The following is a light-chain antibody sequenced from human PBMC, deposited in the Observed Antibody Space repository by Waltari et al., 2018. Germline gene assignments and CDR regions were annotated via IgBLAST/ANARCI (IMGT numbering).Light chain of an antibody. CDR2: WAS. J-gene: IGKJ1*01. CDR1: QSVISSFNNKNY. CDR3: QQYSATPPT. Sequence: DIVMTQSPDPLAVSLGERATIHCKSSQSVISSFNNKNYLTWFQQKAGEPPKLLIYWASTRESGVPDRFSGSGSGTDFTLTISGLQAEDVAVYYCQQYSATPPTFGQGTKVEIK. V-gene: IGKV4-1*01.